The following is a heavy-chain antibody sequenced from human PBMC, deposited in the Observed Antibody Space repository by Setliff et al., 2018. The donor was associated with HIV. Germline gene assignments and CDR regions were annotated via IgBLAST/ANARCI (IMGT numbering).Heavy chain of an antibody. D-gene: IGHD6-13*01. J-gene: IGHJ5*01. Sequence: GGSLRLSCAASGFTFGNYWMHWVRQAPGKGLEWVARINNDGSTSEHANAVKGRLTISRDNARNTLYLEMNSLRVEDAAMYYCVRVAGFSSSWFGYWGQGTLVTVSS. CDR3: VRVAGFSSSWFGY. CDR1: GFTFGNYW. CDR2: INNDGSTS. V-gene: IGHV3-74*03.